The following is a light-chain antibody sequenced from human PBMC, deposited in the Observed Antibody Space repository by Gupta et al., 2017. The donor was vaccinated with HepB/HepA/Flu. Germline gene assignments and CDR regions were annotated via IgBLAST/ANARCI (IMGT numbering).Light chain of an antibody. J-gene: IGLJ1*01. V-gene: IGLV2-11*01. CDR3: CSDAVSDTYL. CDR2: YVT. CDR1: SSIVGANKY. Sequence: ALPQPRSLSGSPGQPVAVSCAGTSSIVGANKYVFWYQQHPCKAPKLIVYYVTHRPAGVSARFSGSKSDNTASLTISGRTDEEECDYYGCSDAVSDTYLFGTGTTVTVL.